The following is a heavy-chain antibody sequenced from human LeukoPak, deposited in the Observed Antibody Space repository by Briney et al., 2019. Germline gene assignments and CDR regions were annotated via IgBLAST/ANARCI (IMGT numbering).Heavy chain of an antibody. Sequence: GGSLRLSCAASGFTLDDYAMHWVRQAPGKGLEWVSGISWNSGSIGYADSVKGRFTISRDNAKNSLYLQMNSLRAEDTALYYCAKDDRGYSYGSVDYWGQGTLVTVSS. J-gene: IGHJ4*02. CDR2: ISWNSGSI. V-gene: IGHV3-9*01. D-gene: IGHD5-18*01. CDR1: GFTLDDYA. CDR3: AKDDRGYSYGSVDY.